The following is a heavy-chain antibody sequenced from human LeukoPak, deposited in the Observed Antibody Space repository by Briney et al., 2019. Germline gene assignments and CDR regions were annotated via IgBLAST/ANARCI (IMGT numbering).Heavy chain of an antibody. Sequence: GGSLRLSCAASGFTFSSYVMHWVRQAPGKGLEWVAIISYDGSNEYYADSVKGRFTISRDNSKNTLYLQMNSLRVEDTAVYYCATLPYYYDSSGSYYFDYGGQGTLVTVAS. CDR2: ISYDGSNE. D-gene: IGHD3-22*01. V-gene: IGHV3-30*04. J-gene: IGHJ4*02. CDR3: ATLPYYYDSSGSYYFDY. CDR1: GFTFSSYV.